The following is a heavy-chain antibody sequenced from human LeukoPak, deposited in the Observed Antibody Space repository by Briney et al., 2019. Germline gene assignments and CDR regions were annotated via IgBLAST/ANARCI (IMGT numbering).Heavy chain of an antibody. J-gene: IGHJ5*02. V-gene: IGHV4-30-4*01. CDR3: ARPYYYDSRIDP. CDR2: MYYSGST. D-gene: IGHD3-22*01. Sequence: SETLSLTCTVSGGSISSGDSYWSWSRQPPGKGLEWIAYMYYSGSTYYNPSLKSRVTMSADTSKNQLSLKLSSVTAADTAVYYCARPYYYDSRIDPWGQGILVTVSS. CDR1: GGSISSGDSY.